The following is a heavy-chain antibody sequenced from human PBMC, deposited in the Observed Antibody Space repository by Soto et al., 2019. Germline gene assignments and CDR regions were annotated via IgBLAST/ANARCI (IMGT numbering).Heavy chain of an antibody. V-gene: IGHV1-69*02. CDR1: GGTFSSYT. J-gene: IGHJ3*02. CDR2: IIPILGIA. D-gene: IGHD4-17*01. Sequence: ASVKVSCKASGGTFSSYTISWVRQAPGQGLEWMGRIIPILGIANYAQKFQGRVTITADKSTSTAYMELSSLRSEDTAVYYCARSVMTTVTPYAFDIWGQGTMVTVSS. CDR3: ARSVMTTVTPYAFDI.